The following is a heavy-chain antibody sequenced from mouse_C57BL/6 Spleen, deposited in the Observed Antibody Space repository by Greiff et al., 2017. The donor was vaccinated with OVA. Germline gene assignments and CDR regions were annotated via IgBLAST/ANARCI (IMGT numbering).Heavy chain of an antibody. J-gene: IGHJ2*01. CDR1: GFTFSSYA. V-gene: IGHV5-4*01. CDR3: ARETGTGYFDY. D-gene: IGHD4-1*01. Sequence: EVQGVESGGGLVKPGGSLKLSCAASGFTFSSYAMSWVRQTPEKRLEWVATISDGGSYTYYPDNVKGRFTISRDNAKNNLYLQMSHLKSEDTAMYYCARETGTGYFDYWGQGTTLTVSS. CDR2: ISDGGSYT.